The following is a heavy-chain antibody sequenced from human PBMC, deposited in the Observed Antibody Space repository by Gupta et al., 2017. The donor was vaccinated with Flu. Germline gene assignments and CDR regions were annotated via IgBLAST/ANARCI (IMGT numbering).Heavy chain of an antibody. CDR2: ISPDGRNA. V-gene: IGHV3-74*01. Sequence: EVQLVASGGGTVQPGGPLRLSCAASGFTFSSYWMHWVRQAPGKGLVWVSRISPDGRNAGYADSVNGRFTISRDNAKDTLYLQMNDLRGEDTAVYYCTRDFDAGHGHWGQGTLATVSS. CDR3: TRDFDAGHGH. J-gene: IGHJ4*02. CDR1: GFTFSSYW.